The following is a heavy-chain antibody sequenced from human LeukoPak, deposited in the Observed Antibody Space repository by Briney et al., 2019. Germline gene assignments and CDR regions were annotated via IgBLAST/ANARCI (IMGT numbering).Heavy chain of an antibody. V-gene: IGHV3-43*02. CDR3: VRESERSGWFDH. CDR2: ISGDGGST. J-gene: IGHJ5*02. D-gene: IGHD1-26*01. Sequence: SLRPPSATPGSVIDYYPTHGVLHPPRPALASVSLISGDGGSTFYADSVRGRFTISRDNSKNSLSLQMSSLRSEDTALYFCVRESERSGWFDHWGQGTLVTVSS. CDR1: GSVIDYYP.